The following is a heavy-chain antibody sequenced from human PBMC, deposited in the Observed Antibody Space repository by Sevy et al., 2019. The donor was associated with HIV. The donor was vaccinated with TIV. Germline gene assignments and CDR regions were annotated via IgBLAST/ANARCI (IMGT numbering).Heavy chain of an antibody. V-gene: IGHV3-7*01. CDR3: ARDDSDFWSGYYLIDY. J-gene: IGHJ4*02. Sequence: GGSLRLSCAASGFTFSSYWMSWVRQAPGKGLEWVANIKQDGSEKYYVDSVKGRFTISRDNAKNSLYLQMNSLRAEDTAVYYCARDDSDFWSGYYLIDYWGQGTLVTVSS. D-gene: IGHD3-3*01. CDR1: GFTFSSYW. CDR2: IKQDGSEK.